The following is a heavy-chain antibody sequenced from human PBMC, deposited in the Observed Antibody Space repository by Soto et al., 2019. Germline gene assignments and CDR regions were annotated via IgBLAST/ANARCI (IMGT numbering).Heavy chain of an antibody. D-gene: IGHD6-6*01. CDR1: GGSITSATYY. J-gene: IGHJ5*02. Sequence: SATLSLTCTVSGGSITSATYYWSWIRQPPGKGLEWIGYIYYSGSTYYSPSLKSRVTISVDTSKNQFSLKLSSVTAADTAVYYCARERPDGARLDPWGQGTLVTVSS. V-gene: IGHV4-30-4*01. CDR3: ARERPDGARLDP. CDR2: IYYSGST.